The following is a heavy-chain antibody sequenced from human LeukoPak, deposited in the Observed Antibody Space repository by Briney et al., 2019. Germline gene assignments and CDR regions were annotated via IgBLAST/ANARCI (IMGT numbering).Heavy chain of an antibody. D-gene: IGHD1-26*01. J-gene: IGHJ4*02. CDR3: ATENLYRGSYHFDY. Sequence: ASVKVSCKVSGYTLTELSMHWVRQAPGKGLEWMGGFDPEDGETIYAQKFQGRVSMTEDTSTDTAYMELSSLRSEDTAVYYCATENLYRGSYHFDYWGQGTLVTVSS. CDR2: FDPEDGET. CDR1: GYTLTELS. V-gene: IGHV1-24*01.